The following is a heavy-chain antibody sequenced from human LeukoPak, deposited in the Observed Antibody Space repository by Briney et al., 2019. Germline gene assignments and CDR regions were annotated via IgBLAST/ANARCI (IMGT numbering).Heavy chain of an antibody. CDR1: GGTFSSYA. V-gene: IGHV1-69*06. J-gene: IGHJ4*02. CDR3: ARDVPAHYYDSGGYYYVDY. Sequence: SVKVSCKASGGTFSSYAISWVRQAPGQGLEWMGRIIPIFGTTNYAQKFQGRVTITADKSTSTAYMELSSLRSEDTAVYYCARDVPAHYYDSGGYYYVDYWGQGTLVTVSS. CDR2: IIPIFGTT. D-gene: IGHD3-22*01.